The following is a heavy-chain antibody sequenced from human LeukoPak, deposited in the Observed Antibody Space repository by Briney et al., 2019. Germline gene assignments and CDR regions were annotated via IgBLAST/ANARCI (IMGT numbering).Heavy chain of an antibody. CDR1: GGSISSYY. Sequence: SETLSLTCTVSGGSISSYYWSWIRQPPGKGLEWIGYIYYSGSTNYNPSLKSRVTISVDTSKNQFSLKLSSVTAADTAVYYCARDSSDGAGFDYWGQGTLVTVSS. D-gene: IGHD6-25*01. V-gene: IGHV4-59*01. CDR2: IYYSGST. CDR3: ARDSSDGAGFDY. J-gene: IGHJ4*02.